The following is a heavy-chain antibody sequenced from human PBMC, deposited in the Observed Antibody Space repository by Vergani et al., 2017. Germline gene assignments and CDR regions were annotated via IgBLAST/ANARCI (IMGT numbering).Heavy chain of an antibody. V-gene: IGHV3-48*02. CDR1: GFTFSNYA. D-gene: IGHD5-18*01. J-gene: IGHJ3*01. CDR2: ISSSSSTI. Sequence: EVQLVESGGGLVQPGGSLRLSCAASGFTFSNYAMSWVRQAPGKGLEWVSYISSSSSTIYYADSVKGRFTISRDNAKNSLYLQMNSLRDEDTAVYYCARELYSYVFTAQRAFDVWGQGTMVTVSS. CDR3: ARELYSYVFTAQRAFDV.